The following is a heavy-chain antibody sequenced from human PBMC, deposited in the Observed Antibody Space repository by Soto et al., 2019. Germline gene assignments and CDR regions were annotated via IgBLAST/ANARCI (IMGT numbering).Heavy chain of an antibody. CDR2: IYHSGST. V-gene: IGHV4-30-2*01. J-gene: IGHJ6*02. Sequence: QLQLQESGSGLVKPSQTLSLTCAVSGGSISSGGYSWSWIRQPPGKGLEWIGYIYHSGSTYYNPSLKSRVTISVDRSKNQFSLKLSSVTAADTAVYSCARVGSNYYYYGMDVWGQGTTVTVSS. CDR1: GGSISSGGYS. D-gene: IGHD4-4*01. CDR3: ARVGSNYYYYGMDV.